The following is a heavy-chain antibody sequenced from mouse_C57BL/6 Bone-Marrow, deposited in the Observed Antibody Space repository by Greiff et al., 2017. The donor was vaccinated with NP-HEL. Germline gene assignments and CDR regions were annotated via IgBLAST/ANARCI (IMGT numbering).Heavy chain of an antibody. D-gene: IGHD1-1*02. CDR2: IHPNSGST. CDR3: ASQGWGYAMDY. Sequence: QVQLKQPGAELVKPGASVKLSCKASGYTFTSYWMHWVKQRPGQGLEWIGMIHPNSGSTNYNEKFKSKATLTVDKSSSTAYMQLSSLTSEDSAVYYCASQGWGYAMDYWGQGTSVTVSS. V-gene: IGHV1-64*01. CDR1: GYTFTSYW. J-gene: IGHJ4*01.